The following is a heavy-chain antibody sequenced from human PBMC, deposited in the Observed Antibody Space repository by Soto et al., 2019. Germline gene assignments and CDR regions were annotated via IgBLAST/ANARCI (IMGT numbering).Heavy chain of an antibody. V-gene: IGHV5-51*01. J-gene: IGHJ6*02. D-gene: IGHD2-15*01. CDR2: IYPGDSDT. CDR3: ARHLRYCSGGSCYPPYYYVMDV. CDR1: GYSFTSYW. Sequence: EVQLVQSGAEVKKPGESLKISCKGSGYSFTSYWIGWVRQMPGKGLEWVGVIYPGDSDTRYSPSFQGQVTISADKSISTAYLQWSSLKASDTAMYYCARHLRYCSGGSCYPPYYYVMDVWGQGTTVTVSS.